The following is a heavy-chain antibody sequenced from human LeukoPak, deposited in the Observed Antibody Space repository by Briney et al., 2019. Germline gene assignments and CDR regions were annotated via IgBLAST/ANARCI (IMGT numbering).Heavy chain of an antibody. CDR3: VRSWGTYVDVLSEQFYYGMDV. Sequence: SVTVSCKASGDKFSAYVFTWVRQAPGQGLEWMGRIIPIVGVTKYAQRVQGRITITADISTTTAYMELTSLRSGDSAVYYCVRSWGTYVDVLSEQFYYGMDVWGQGTTVTVSS. D-gene: IGHD3-9*01. J-gene: IGHJ6*02. V-gene: IGHV1-69*04. CDR1: GDKFSAYV. CDR2: IIPIVGVT.